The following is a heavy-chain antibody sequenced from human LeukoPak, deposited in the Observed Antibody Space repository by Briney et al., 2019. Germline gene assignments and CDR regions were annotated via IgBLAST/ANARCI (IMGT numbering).Heavy chain of an antibody. J-gene: IGHJ6*03. D-gene: IGHD1-26*01. CDR2: INSDGSST. CDR1: GFTFSSYW. CDR3: AKGRGWEASYYYYYMDV. Sequence: AGGSLRLSCAASGFTFSSYWMHWVRQAPGKGLVWVSRINSDGSSTSYADSVKGRLTISRDNSKNTLYLQMNSLRAEDTAVYYCAKGRGWEASYYYYYMDVWGKGTTVTISS. V-gene: IGHV3-74*01.